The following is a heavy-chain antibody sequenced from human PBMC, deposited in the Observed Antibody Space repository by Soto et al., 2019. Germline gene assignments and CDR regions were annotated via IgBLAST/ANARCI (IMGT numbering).Heavy chain of an antibody. D-gene: IGHD2-2*01. V-gene: IGHV4-34*01. CDR2: INHSGST. CDR3: ARGVKLREYCSSTSCSYYYYYGMDV. Sequence: PSETLSLTCAVYGGSFSSYYWSWIRQPPGKGLEWIGEINHSGSTNYNPSLKSRVTISVDTSKNQFSLKLSSVTAADTAVYYCARGVKLREYCSSTSCSYYYYYGMDVWGQGTTVTVSS. CDR1: GGSFSSYY. J-gene: IGHJ6*02.